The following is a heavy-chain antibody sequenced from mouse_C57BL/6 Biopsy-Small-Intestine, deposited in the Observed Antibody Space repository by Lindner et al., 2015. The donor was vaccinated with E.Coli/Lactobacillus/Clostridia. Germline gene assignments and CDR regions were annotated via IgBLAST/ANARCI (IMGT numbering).Heavy chain of an antibody. CDR3: ARKERDYYPMDY. J-gene: IGHJ4*01. CDR2: IYPGDGDT. Sequence: VQLQESGAELVKPGASVKISCKASGYAFSSYWMNWVKQRPGKGLEWIGQIYPGDGDTNYNGKFKGKATLTADKSSSTAYMELRSLTSEDSAVYFCARKERDYYPMDYWGQGTSVTVSS. V-gene: IGHV1-80*01. CDR1: GYAFSSYW.